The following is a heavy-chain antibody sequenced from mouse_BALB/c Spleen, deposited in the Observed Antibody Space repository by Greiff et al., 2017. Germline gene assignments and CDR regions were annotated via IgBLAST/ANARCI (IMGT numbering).Heavy chain of an antibody. Sequence: LVTTGASVKISCKASGYSFTGYYMHWVKQRHGKSLEWIGYISCYNGATSYNQKFKGKATFTVDTSSSTAYMQFNSLTSEDSAVYYCARNHDYGTRYYAMDYWGQGTSVTVSS. D-gene: IGHD1-2*01. J-gene: IGHJ4*01. CDR1: GYSFTGYY. V-gene: IGHV1S34*01. CDR3: ARNHDYGTRYYAMDY. CDR2: ISCYNGAT.